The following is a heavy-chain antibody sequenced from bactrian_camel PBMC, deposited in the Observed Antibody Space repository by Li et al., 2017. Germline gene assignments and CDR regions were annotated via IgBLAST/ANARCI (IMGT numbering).Heavy chain of an antibody. CDR1: GYTYNSYC. Sequence: VQLVESGGGSVQAGGSLRLSCAASGYTYNSYCIAWFRQAPGQAREGVAAIDSDGSASYADSVKGRFTISLDNAKNTLYLQMNSLKPEDTAMYYCATDRWVRGAMVVKVRLSHGLLGQRNPGHRL. CDR2: IDSDGSA. J-gene: IGHJ7*01. V-gene: IGHV3S26*01. D-gene: IGHD3*01.